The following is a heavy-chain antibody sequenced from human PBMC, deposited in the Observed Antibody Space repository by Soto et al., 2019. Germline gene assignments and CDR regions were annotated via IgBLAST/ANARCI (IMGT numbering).Heavy chain of an antibody. Sequence: GGSLRLSCAASGFTFSSYSMNWVRQAPGKGLEWVSSISSSSSYIYYADSVKGRFTISRDNAKNSLYLQMNSLRAEDTAVYYCAIVRGVIIKGAGFDPWGQGTLVTVSS. V-gene: IGHV3-21*01. CDR1: GFTFSSYS. CDR2: ISSSSSYI. D-gene: IGHD3-10*02. J-gene: IGHJ5*02. CDR3: AIVRGVIIKGAGFDP.